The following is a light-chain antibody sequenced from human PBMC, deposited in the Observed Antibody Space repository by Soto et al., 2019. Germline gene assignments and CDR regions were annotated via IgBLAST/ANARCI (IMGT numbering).Light chain of an antibody. CDR2: EDI. J-gene: IGLJ2*01. CDR1: SSDIGRYNL. Sequence: QSALTKPDSVSGSPGQSITISCTGTSSDIGRYNLVSWYQQHPGKAPKLIIYEDIERPSGVSDRFSGSKSGNTASLTISGLQTEDEADYYCCSYAGGASVVFGGGTKLTVL. V-gene: IGLV2-23*01. CDR3: CSYAGGASVV.